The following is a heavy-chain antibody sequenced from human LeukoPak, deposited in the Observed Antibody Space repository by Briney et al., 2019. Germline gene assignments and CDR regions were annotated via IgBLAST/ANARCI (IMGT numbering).Heavy chain of an antibody. CDR1: GCTFNGYF. Sequence: ASVKVSCKASGCTFNGYFMQWVGQAAGRGRAWVGWINPKSGGTKLPQKLQDWGTITRDKSLSTAHLEPRRLSSGETAVYYWSKGQSFDMAAAGTGKYYIDYWGQGTLVSVS. CDR3: SKGQSFDMAAAGTGKYYIDY. J-gene: IGHJ4*02. CDR2: INPKSGGT. D-gene: IGHD6-13*01. V-gene: IGHV1-2*04.